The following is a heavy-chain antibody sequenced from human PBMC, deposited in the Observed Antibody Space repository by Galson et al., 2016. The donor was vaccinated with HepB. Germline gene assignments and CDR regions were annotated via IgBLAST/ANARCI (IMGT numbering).Heavy chain of an antibody. CDR3: AKLAVRGDYGGRDY. J-gene: IGHJ4*02. CDR2: LGDGGDYT. D-gene: IGHD4-17*01. Sequence: SLRLSCAASGLSLSSPVMYWVRQAPGKGLEWVSALGDGGDYTSHADSVKGRFTISGDISANTLFLQMNSLRVEDTAIYYCAKLAVRGDYGGRDYWGQGTLVTVSS. CDR1: GLSLSSPV. V-gene: IGHV3-23*01.